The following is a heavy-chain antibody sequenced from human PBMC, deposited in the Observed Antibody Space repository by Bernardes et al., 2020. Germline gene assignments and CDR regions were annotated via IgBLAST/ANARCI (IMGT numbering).Heavy chain of an antibody. V-gene: IGHV4-30-4*01. D-gene: IGHD4-17*01. J-gene: IGHJ4*02. CDR3: ARLGGMTTVTPLAPDY. Sequence: SETLSLTCTVSGGSISSGDYYWSWIRQPPGKGLEWIGYIYYSGSTYYNPSLKSRVTISVDTSKNQFSLKLSSVTAADTAVYYCARLGGMTTVTPLAPDYWGQGTLVTVSS. CDR1: GGSISSGDYY. CDR2: IYYSGST.